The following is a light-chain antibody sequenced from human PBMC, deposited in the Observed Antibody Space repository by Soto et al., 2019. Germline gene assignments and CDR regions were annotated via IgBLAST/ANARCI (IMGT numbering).Light chain of an antibody. V-gene: IGLV1-40*01. Sequence: QSVLTQPPSVSGAPGQRLTISCTGGSSNIGAGFDVHWYQQLPGAGPKLLIFANSIRPSGVPGRFSGSKSGTSASLAITGLQAEDEADYYCQSYDSSLSSYVFGTGTKVTAL. J-gene: IGLJ1*01. CDR3: QSYDSSLSSYV. CDR1: SSNIGAGFD. CDR2: ANS.